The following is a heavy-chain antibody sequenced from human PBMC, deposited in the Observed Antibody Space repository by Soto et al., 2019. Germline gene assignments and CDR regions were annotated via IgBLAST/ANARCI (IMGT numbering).Heavy chain of an antibody. V-gene: IGHV1-18*01. Sequence: ASVKVSCKASGYTFTSYGISWVRQAPGQGLEWMGWISAYNGNTNYAQKLQGRVTMTTDTSTSTAYMELRSLRSDDTAVYYCARAFWSGYSYYYYYMDVWGKGTTVTVSS. CDR3: ARAFWSGYSYYYYYMDV. CDR2: ISAYNGNT. CDR1: GYTFTSYG. J-gene: IGHJ6*03. D-gene: IGHD3-3*01.